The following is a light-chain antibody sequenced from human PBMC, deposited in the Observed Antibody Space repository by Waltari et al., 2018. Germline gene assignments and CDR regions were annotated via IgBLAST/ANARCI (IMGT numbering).Light chain of an antibody. CDR3: QQYYRSRT. Sequence: DIVMTQSPDSLAVSLGERATINCKSSQSMLYNSNDKNYLAWYQQKPGQPPKLLIYWASTRQSGVPDRFSGSGSGTDFTLTISSLQAEDVAVYYCQQYYRSRTFGQGTKVEI. CDR2: WAS. J-gene: IGKJ1*01. V-gene: IGKV4-1*01. CDR1: QSMLYNSNDKNY.